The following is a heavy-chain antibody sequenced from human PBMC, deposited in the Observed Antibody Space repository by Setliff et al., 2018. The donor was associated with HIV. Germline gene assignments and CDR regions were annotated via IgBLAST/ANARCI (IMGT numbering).Heavy chain of an antibody. V-gene: IGHV1-69*06. CDR3: ATRAYDSRGYLRSRVSGAAFDI. CDR1: GGTFSSYA. J-gene: IGHJ3*02. CDR2: IIPIFGTA. D-gene: IGHD3-22*01. Sequence: EASVKVSCKASGGTFSSYAISWVRQAPGQGLEWIGGIIPIFGTANYAQKFQGRVTMSEDTSTDTAYMELSSLRSEDTAVYYCATRAYDSRGYLRSRVSGAAFDIWGQGTTVTVSS.